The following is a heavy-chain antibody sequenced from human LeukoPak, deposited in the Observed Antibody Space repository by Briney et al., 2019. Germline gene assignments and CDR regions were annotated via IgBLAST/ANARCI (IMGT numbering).Heavy chain of an antibody. CDR1: SGSISTSNYY. J-gene: IGHJ3*02. V-gene: IGHV4-39*07. CDR3: AKSNGYGLIDI. D-gene: IGHD3-10*01. Sequence: PWETLSLTCTVSSGSISTSNYYWGWVRQPPGKALEWIGNNSPSLKSRVTISLDTSRNQFSLKLNSVTAADTAVYYCAKSNGYGLIDIWGQGTMVTVSS.